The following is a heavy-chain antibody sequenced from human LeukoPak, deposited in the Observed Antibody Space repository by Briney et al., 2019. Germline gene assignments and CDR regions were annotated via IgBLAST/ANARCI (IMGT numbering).Heavy chain of an antibody. D-gene: IGHD5-24*01. V-gene: IGHV3-43*01. CDR1: GFIFEDYT. J-gene: IGHJ4*02. CDR2: STYDGRDT. Sequence: WGTLRLSCAASGFIFEDYTMYWVRKRPGKGLEWVSLSTYDGRDTTYADSVKGRFTTSRDNNKNSLFPQLSSLTHEDTALYYCAKDVGQDGRGRHYLDYWGQGTPVTVSS. CDR3: AKDVGQDGRGRHYLDY.